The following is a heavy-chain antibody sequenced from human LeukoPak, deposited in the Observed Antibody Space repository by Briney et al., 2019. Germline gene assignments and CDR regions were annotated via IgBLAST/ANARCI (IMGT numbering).Heavy chain of an antibody. CDR3: ARDPQFPPYYYYYGMDV. Sequence: QPGGYLRLSCAASGFTFSSYAMHWVRQAPGKGLEWVAVIWYDGSNKYYADSVKGRFTISRDNSKNTLYLQMNSLRAEDTAVYYCARDPQFPPYYYYYGMDVWGQGTTVTVSS. V-gene: IGHV3-33*08. CDR1: GFTFSSYA. CDR2: IWYDGSNK. D-gene: IGHD6-19*01. J-gene: IGHJ6*02.